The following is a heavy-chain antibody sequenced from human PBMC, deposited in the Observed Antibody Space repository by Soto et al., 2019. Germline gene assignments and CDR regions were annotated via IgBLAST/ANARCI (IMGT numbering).Heavy chain of an antibody. J-gene: IGHJ5*02. Sequence: SEILSLTCAVYGGSFSGYYWSWIRQPPGKGLEWIGEINHSGSTNYNPSLKSRVTISVDTSKNQFSLKLSSVTAADTAVYYCARGPFGGWYAQRNPNWFDPWGQGTLVTSPQ. CDR2: INHSGST. V-gene: IGHV4-34*01. CDR3: ARGPFGGWYAQRNPNWFDP. CDR1: GGSFSGYY. D-gene: IGHD6-19*01.